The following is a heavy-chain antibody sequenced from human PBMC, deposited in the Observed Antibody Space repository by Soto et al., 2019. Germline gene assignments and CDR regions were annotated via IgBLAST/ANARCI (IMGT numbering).Heavy chain of an antibody. CDR2: ISSNSSYI. CDR3: ARDTRPGGYCSGGSCSSYGLDV. Sequence: GGSLRLSCAASGFTFSSYSMNWVRQAPGKGLEWVSSISSNSSYIYYADSVKGRFTISRDNAKNSLYLQMNSLRAEDTAVYYCARDTRPGGYCSGGSCSSYGLDVSGQGTTVTVSS. V-gene: IGHV3-21*01. J-gene: IGHJ6*02. CDR1: GFTFSSYS. D-gene: IGHD2-15*01.